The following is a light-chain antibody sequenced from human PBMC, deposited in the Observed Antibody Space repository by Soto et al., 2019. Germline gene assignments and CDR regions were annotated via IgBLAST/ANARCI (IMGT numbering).Light chain of an antibody. Sequence: EIVLTQSPGTLSLSTGERATLSCRASRRISSRYLAWYQQKPGQAPRLLISGASTRATGIPDRFSGSGSGTDFTLTISRLEPEDFAVYFCQRYGSSPPFTFGQGTKVDIK. J-gene: IGKJ2*01. V-gene: IGKV3-20*01. CDR3: QRYGSSPPFT. CDR2: GAS. CDR1: RRISSRY.